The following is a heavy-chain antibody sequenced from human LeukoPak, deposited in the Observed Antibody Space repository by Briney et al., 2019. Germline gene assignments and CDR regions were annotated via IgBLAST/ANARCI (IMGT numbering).Heavy chain of an antibody. D-gene: IGHD3-22*01. Sequence: PSETLSLTCTVSGGSISSYYWSWTRQPPGKGLEWIGYIYYSGSTNYNPSLKSRVTISVDTSKNQFSLKLSSVTAADTAVYYCARAVYYYDSGGYYYYYFDYWGQGTLVTVSS. CDR1: GGSISSYY. CDR3: ARAVYYYDSGGYYYYYFDY. CDR2: IYYSGST. J-gene: IGHJ4*02. V-gene: IGHV4-59*01.